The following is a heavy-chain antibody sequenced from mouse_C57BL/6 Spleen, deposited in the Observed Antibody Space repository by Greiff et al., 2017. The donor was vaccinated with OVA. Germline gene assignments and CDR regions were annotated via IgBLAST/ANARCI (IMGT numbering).Heavy chain of an antibody. CDR2: IDPNSGGT. CDR3: ARGGIYYDYVGYAMDY. D-gene: IGHD2-4*01. Sequence: QVQLQQPGAELVKPGASVKLSCKASGYTFTSYWMHWVKQRPGRGLEWIGRIDPNSGGTKYNEKFKSKATLTVDKPSSTASMQLSSLTSEDSAVYYFARGGIYYDYVGYAMDYWGQGTSVTVSS. CDR1: GYTFTSYW. J-gene: IGHJ4*01. V-gene: IGHV1-72*01.